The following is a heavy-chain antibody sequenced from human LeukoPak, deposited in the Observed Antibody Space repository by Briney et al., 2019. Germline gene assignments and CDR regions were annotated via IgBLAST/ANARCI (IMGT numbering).Heavy chain of an antibody. D-gene: IGHD6-6*01. J-gene: IGHJ5*02. CDR1: GFTFSDYA. V-gene: IGHV3-11*01. CDR2: ISSSGSTI. CDR3: ARNLRGLVDHNWFDP. Sequence: PGGSLRLSCAASGFTFSDYAMTWVRQAPGKGLEWVSYISSSGSTIYYADSVKGRFTISRDNAKNSLYLQMNSLRAEDTAVYYCARNLRGLVDHNWFDPWGQGTLVTVSS.